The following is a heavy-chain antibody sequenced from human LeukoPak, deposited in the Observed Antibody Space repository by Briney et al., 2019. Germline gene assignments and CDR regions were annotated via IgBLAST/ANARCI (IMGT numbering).Heavy chain of an antibody. V-gene: IGHV4-59*01. J-gene: IGHJ4*02. CDR3: ANGILLGGYDSSGRYYFDY. Sequence: SETLSLTCTVSGGSISSYYWSWIRQPPGKGLEWIGYIYYSGSTNYNPSLKSRVTISVDTSKHQFSLNLSSVTAADTAVYYCANGILLGGYDSSGRYYFDYWGQGTLVSDSS. CDR2: IYYSGST. D-gene: IGHD3-22*01. CDR1: GGSISSYY.